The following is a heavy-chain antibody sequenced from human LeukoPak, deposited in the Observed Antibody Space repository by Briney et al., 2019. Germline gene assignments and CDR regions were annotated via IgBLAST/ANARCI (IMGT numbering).Heavy chain of an antibody. CDR1: GFTFSSYW. Sequence: PGGSLRLSCAASGFTFSSYWMSWVRQPPGKGLEWIGEINHSGSTNYNPSLKSRVTISVDTSKNQFSLKLSSVTAADTAVYYCARRRVAAAPGKFDPWGQGTLVTVSS. V-gene: IGHV4-34*01. CDR3: ARRRVAAAPGKFDP. D-gene: IGHD6-13*01. CDR2: INHSGST. J-gene: IGHJ5*02.